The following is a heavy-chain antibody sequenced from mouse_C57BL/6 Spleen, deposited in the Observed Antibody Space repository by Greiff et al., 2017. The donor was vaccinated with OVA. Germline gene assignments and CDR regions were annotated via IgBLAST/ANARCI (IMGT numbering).Heavy chain of an antibody. CDR1: GFTFSDYY. CDR2: INYDGSST. D-gene: IGHD1-1*02. Sequence: EVKLMESEGGLVQPGSSMKLTCTASGFTFSDYYMAWVRQVPEKGLEWVANINYDGSSTYYLDSLKSRFIISRDNAKNILYLQMSSLKSEDTATYYCARDGDYFDYWGKGTTLTVSS. J-gene: IGHJ2*01. CDR3: ARDGDYFDY. V-gene: IGHV5-16*01.